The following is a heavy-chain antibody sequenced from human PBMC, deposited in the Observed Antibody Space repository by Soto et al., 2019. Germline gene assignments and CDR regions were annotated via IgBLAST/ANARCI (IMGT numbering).Heavy chain of an antibody. V-gene: IGHV1-2*04. CDR1: GYTFTGYY. D-gene: IGHD3-10*01. J-gene: IGHJ6*02. CDR2: INPNSGGT. CDR3: ARIGKCFRGMAV. Sequence: ASVKVSCKASGYTFTGYYMHWVRQAPGQGLEWMGWINPNSGGTNYAQKFQGWVTMTRDTSISTAYMELSRLRSDDTAVYYCARIGKCFRGMAVWGQGTTVTVSS.